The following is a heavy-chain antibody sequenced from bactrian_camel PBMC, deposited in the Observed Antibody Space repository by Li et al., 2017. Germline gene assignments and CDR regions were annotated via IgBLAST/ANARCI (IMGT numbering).Heavy chain of an antibody. CDR2: TYPGTGNR. V-gene: IGHV3S54*01. D-gene: IGHD1*01. CDR3: AARDDLWLTLWTEGYKY. Sequence: HVQLVESGGGSVQTGGSLRLSCGASGKRFNCMGWFRQTPGKQREEVAVTYPGTGNRFIADSVKDRFTISVSVDNATDTMYLQMNSLEPEDTAMYYCAARDDLWLTLWTEGYKYWGQGTQVTVS. J-gene: IGHJ4*01. CDR1: GKRFNC.